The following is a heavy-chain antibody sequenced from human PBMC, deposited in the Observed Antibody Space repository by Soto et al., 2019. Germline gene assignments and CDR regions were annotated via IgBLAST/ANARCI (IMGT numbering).Heavy chain of an antibody. Sequence: GGSLRLSCAASGFTFSSYGMHWIRQAPGKGLEWVAVISYDGSNKYYADSVKGRFTISRDNSKNTLYLQMNSLRAEDTAVYYCAKFPEYSGGCPLDYGGQGTLVTVPS. J-gene: IGHJ4*02. D-gene: IGHD6-19*01. CDR3: AKFPEYSGGCPLDY. V-gene: IGHV3-30*18. CDR2: ISYDGSNK. CDR1: GFTFSSYG.